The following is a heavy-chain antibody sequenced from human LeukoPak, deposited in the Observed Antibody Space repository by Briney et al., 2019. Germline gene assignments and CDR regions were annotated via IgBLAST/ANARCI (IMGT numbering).Heavy chain of an antibody. Sequence: GGSLRLSFAASAFTFSRYEMNWVRQAPGKGLEWVSYIRISGSTIYYADSVKGRFTISRDNAKNSLYLQMSSLRAEDTAVYYCARAFGELNGFDPWGEGTLVTVSS. D-gene: IGHD3-10*01. CDR3: ARAFGELNGFDP. V-gene: IGHV3-48*03. CDR1: AFTFSRYE. J-gene: IGHJ5*02. CDR2: IRISGSTI.